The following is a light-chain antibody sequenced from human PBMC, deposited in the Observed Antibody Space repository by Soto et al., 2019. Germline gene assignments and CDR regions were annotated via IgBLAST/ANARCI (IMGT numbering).Light chain of an antibody. Sequence: DIQMTQSPSSLSASVGDRVTITCRASQGISNYLAWYQQKPGKVPQLLIYSASVLQSVVPSRFSGSGSETDFTLTISSLQPEDVATYYCQKYNSALWTFGQGTNVELK. V-gene: IGKV1-27*01. CDR3: QKYNSALWT. J-gene: IGKJ1*01. CDR2: SAS. CDR1: QGISNY.